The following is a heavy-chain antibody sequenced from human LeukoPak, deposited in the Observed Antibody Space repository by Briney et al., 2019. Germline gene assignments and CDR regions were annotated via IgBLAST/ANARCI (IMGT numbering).Heavy chain of an antibody. Sequence: EASVKVSCKASGYTFTSYGISWVRQAPGQGLEWMGWISAYNGNTNYAQKLQGRVTMTTDTSTSTAYMEVRSLRSDDTAVYYCASTTRVRGVIITEYYFDYWGQGTLVTVSS. V-gene: IGHV1-18*01. J-gene: IGHJ4*02. D-gene: IGHD3-10*01. CDR1: GYTFTSYG. CDR2: ISAYNGNT. CDR3: ASTTRVRGVIITEYYFDY.